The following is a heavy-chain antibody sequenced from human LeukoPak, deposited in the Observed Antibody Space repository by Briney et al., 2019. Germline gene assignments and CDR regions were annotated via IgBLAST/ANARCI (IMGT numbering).Heavy chain of an antibody. CDR2: IYYSGST. CDR1: GGSISSSSYY. V-gene: IGHV4-39*07. Sequence: SETLSLTCTVSGGSISSSSYYWGWIRQPPGKGLEWIGSIYYSGSTYYNPSLKSRVTISVDTSKNQFSLKLSSVTAADTAVYYCAREGIAAAGTGVNWFDPWGQGTLVTVSS. D-gene: IGHD6-13*01. CDR3: AREGIAAAGTGVNWFDP. J-gene: IGHJ5*02.